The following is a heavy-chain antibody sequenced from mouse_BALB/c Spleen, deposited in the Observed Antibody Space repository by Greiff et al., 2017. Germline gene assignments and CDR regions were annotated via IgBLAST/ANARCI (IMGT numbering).Heavy chain of an antibody. CDR2: INPGSGGT. CDR3: ARGDDFDY. Sequence: VQLQQSGAELVRPGTSVKVSCKASGYAFTNYLIEWVKQRPGQGLEWIGVINPGSGGTNYNEKFKGKATLTADKSSSTAYMQLSSLTSDDSAVYFGARGDDFDYGGQGTTLTVSS. J-gene: IGHJ2*01. V-gene: IGHV1-54*01. CDR1: GYAFTNYL.